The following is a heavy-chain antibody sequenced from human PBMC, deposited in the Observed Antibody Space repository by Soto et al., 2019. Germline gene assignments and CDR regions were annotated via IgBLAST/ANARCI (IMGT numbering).Heavy chain of an antibody. CDR2: ISTYSGDT. CDR1: GYTFFTYD. V-gene: IGHV1-18*01. CDR3: ARHHGPTTSENWFDP. Sequence: QVHLVQSGVEVKTPGASVKVSCQASGYTFFTYDISWVRQAPGQGLELMGWISTYSGDTKYAQKFQGRVTMTTDTSTTTAYLELRSLRSADTDVYYCARHHGPTTSENWFDPWGQGTLVTVSS. D-gene: IGHD5-12*01. J-gene: IGHJ5*02.